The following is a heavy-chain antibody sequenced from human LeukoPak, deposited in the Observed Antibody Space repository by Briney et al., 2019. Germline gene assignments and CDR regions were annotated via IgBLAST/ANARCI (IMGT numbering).Heavy chain of an antibody. CDR1: GFTFGSYA. J-gene: IGHJ4*02. Sequence: GGSLRLSCAASGFTFGSYAMTWVRQAPGKGLEWVSAISGSGGTTYYADSVKGRFTISRDNSWNTLYLQMNSLRADDTAVYYCARGLQEYTYGFDYWGQGTLVTVSS. CDR2: ISGSGGTT. D-gene: IGHD5-18*01. V-gene: IGHV3-23*01. CDR3: ARGLQEYTYGFDY.